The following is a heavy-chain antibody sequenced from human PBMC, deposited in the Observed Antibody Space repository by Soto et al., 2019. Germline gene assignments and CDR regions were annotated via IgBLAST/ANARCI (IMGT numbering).Heavy chain of an antibody. V-gene: IGHV3-33*06. Sequence: QVQMVESGGGVVQPGRSLRLSCAASGFSFENYGMHWVRQAQGRGLEWVAIIWYDGSLQYYAAAVKGRFTISRDNSKNTLYLEMNSLRAEDTAVYYCANLWGDGYNLGQDYNGMDVWGQGTTVIVSS. D-gene: IGHD5-12*01. CDR3: ANLWGDGYNLGQDYNGMDV. CDR1: GFSFENYG. CDR2: IWYDGSLQ. J-gene: IGHJ6*02.